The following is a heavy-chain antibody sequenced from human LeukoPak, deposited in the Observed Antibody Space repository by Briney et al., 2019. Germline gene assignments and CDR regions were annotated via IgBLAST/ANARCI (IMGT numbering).Heavy chain of an antibody. CDR2: ISWNSGSI. CDR1: GFTFDDYA. J-gene: IGHJ4*02. Sequence: GGSLRLSCAASGFTFDDYAMHWVRQAPGKGLEWVSGISWNSGSIGYADSVKGRFTISRDNAKNSLYLQMNSLRAEDTALYYCAKDRGSSGYFDYWGQGTLVTVSS. V-gene: IGHV3-9*01. CDR3: AKDRGSSGYFDY. D-gene: IGHD6-19*01.